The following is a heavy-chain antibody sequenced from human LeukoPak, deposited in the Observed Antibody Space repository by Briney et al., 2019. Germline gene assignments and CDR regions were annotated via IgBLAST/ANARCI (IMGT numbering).Heavy chain of an antibody. D-gene: IGHD3-3*01. CDR2: INPNSGNT. CDR3: ARGVPTLWNGYFTEFDH. Sequence: RASVKVSCKASGGTFSSYAITWVRQAPGQGLQWLGWINPNSGNTDYAQKFQDRVFMTTDSSINTAYLELRSLKSEDTAVYYCARGVPTLWNGYFTEFDHWGQGTLVTVSS. V-gene: IGHV1-8*02. CDR1: GGTFSSYA. J-gene: IGHJ4*02.